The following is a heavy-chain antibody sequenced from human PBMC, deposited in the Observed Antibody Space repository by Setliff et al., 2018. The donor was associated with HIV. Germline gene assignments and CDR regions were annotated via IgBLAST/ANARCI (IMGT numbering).Heavy chain of an antibody. J-gene: IGHJ5*02. D-gene: IGHD1-1*01. CDR1: GGSISSYY. V-gene: IGHV4-59*01. Sequence: SETLSLTCTVSGGSISSYYWSWIRQPPGKGLEWIGYVFYSGDTNYNPPLKRRVTISVDTSKNQFFLKMRSVTAADTAVYYCARGWLQLGWFDPWGQGTLGTVSS. CDR2: VFYSGDT. CDR3: ARGWLQLGWFDP.